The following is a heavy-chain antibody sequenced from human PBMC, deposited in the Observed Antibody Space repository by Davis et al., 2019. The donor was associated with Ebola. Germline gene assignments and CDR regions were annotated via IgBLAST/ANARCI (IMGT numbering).Heavy chain of an antibody. Sequence: GGSLRLSCTASGFTFGDYAMTWVRQAPGKGLEWVAVISYDGSNKYLADSVKGRFTISRDNSKNTLYLQMNSLRAEDTAVYYCAFIQQWLVTGDDYWGQGTLVTVSS. J-gene: IGHJ4*02. V-gene: IGHV3-30-3*01. CDR1: GFTFGDYA. CDR2: ISYDGSNK. D-gene: IGHD6-19*01. CDR3: AFIQQWLVTGDDY.